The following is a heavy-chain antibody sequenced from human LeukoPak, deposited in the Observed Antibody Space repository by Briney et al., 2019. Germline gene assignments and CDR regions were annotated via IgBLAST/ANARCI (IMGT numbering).Heavy chain of an antibody. J-gene: IGHJ4*02. Sequence: SETLSLTCTVSGGSISSYYWSWIRQPPGKGLEWIGYIYYSGSTNYNPSLKSRVTISVDTSKNQFSLKLSSVTAADTAVYYCARDSSGFDYWGQGTLVTVSS. V-gene: IGHV4-59*01. CDR2: IYYSGST. CDR3: ARDSSGFDY. D-gene: IGHD3-22*01. CDR1: GGSISSYY.